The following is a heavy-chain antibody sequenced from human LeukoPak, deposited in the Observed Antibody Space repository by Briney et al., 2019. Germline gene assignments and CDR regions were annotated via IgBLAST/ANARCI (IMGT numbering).Heavy chain of an antibody. CDR1: GYTFTNYA. CDR3: ARDRGGSGDLDY. V-gene: IGHV1-3*03. D-gene: IGHD3-10*01. CDR2: INAGNGDT. Sequence: GASVKVSCKASGYTFTNYAMHWVRQAPGQRPEWMGWINAGNGDTKYSQEFQDRVTITRDTSASTAYMELSSLTSDDMAVYYCARDRGGSGDLDYWGQGTLVTVSS. J-gene: IGHJ4*02.